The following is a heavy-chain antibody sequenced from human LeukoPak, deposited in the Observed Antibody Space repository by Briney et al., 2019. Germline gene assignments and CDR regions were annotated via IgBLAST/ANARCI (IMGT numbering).Heavy chain of an antibody. D-gene: IGHD2-21*01. Sequence: SETLSLTCSVPGGSLNSFSHYWAWIRQPPGKGLEWIGCIFSSGSTYYNPSLQSRVTFSLDKSNNHFALKLTSLTAADPAVYYCARGLAHGGIANWFDPWGQGTLVTVSS. J-gene: IGHJ5*02. V-gene: IGHV4-39*06. CDR2: IFSSGST. CDR1: GGSLNSFSHY. CDR3: ARGLAHGGIANWFDP.